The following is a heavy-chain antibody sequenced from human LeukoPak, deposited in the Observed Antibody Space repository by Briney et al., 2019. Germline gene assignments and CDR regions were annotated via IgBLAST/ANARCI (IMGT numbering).Heavy chain of an antibody. Sequence: GASVKVSCKASGYTFTSYDINWVRQAPGQGLEWMGWISAYNGNTNYAQKLQGRVTMTTDTSTSTAYMELRSLRSDDTAVYYCARGDYNFWSGYPYYFDYWGQGTLVTVSS. CDR2: ISAYNGNT. J-gene: IGHJ4*02. V-gene: IGHV1-18*01. CDR3: ARGDYNFWSGYPYYFDY. D-gene: IGHD3-3*01. CDR1: GYTFTSYD.